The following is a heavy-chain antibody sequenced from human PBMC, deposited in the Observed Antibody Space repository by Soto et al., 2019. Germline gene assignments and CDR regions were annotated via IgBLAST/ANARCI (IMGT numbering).Heavy chain of an antibody. CDR3: VGSLRHTPMVYPRFAP. CDR1: GGSFSGYY. J-gene: IGHJ5*02. Sequence: SETLSLTCAVYGGSFSGYYWSWIRQPPGKGLEWIWEINHSGSTNYNPSLKSRVTISVDTSKNQFPLKLSSVTAADTAVYYCVGSLRHTPMVYPRFAPWGQGTLVTVSS. V-gene: IGHV4-34*01. D-gene: IGHD3-10*01. CDR2: INHSGST.